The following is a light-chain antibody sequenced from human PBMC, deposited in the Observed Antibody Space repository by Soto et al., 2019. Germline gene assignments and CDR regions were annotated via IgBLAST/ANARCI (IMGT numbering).Light chain of an antibody. J-gene: IGKJ2*01. V-gene: IGKV1-39*01. CDR2: AAS. CDR1: QTINRY. Sequence: DIQMTQSPSSLSASVGDRVTITCRANQTINRYLNWYQQQPGTAPKLLIYAASSLQEGVPSRFRGSGSGTDFTLTIINLQPEDFAAYSCQQSFSFPVTFGQGTKLEIK. CDR3: QQSFSFPVT.